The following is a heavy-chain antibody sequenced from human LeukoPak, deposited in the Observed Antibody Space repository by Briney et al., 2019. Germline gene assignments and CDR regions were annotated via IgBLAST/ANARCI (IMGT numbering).Heavy chain of an antibody. CDR2: MNPNSGNT. Sequence: ASVKVSCKASGYTFTSYDINWVRQATGQGLEWMGWMNPNSGNTGYAQKFQGRVTMTSDTSTRAVYLDLSSLRSEDTAVYYCARGNILTGYHYGLDVWGQGTTVTVSS. CDR1: GYTFTSYD. J-gene: IGHJ6*02. V-gene: IGHV1-8*02. D-gene: IGHD3-9*01. CDR3: ARGNILTGYHYGLDV.